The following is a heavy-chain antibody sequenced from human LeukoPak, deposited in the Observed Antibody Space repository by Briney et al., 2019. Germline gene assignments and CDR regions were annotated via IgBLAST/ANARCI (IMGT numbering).Heavy chain of an antibody. Sequence: SETLSLTCAVSGGSISSGGYSWNWIRQPPGKGLEWIGYIYHTGNTFYNPSLKSRVTISVDRSKNQFSLRLTSVTAADTAVYYCARGFFVRENPGSWFDPWGQGTLVTVSP. CDR2: IYHTGNT. CDR3: ARGFFVRENPGSWFDP. D-gene: IGHD3-10*02. V-gene: IGHV4-30-2*01. CDR1: GGSISSGGYS. J-gene: IGHJ5*02.